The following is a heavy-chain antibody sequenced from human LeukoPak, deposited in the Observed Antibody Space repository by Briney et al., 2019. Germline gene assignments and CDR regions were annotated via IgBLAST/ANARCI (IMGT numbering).Heavy chain of an antibody. D-gene: IGHD3-16*01. J-gene: IGHJ4*02. Sequence: GASVKVSRKASGYTFTNYGFTWVRQAPGQGLEWMGWISAYNGNTNYAQKLQGRVTMTTDTSTSTAYMELRSLRSDDTAVYYCARSPYDYVWGSFDYWGQGTLVTVSS. V-gene: IGHV1-18*01. CDR1: GYTFTNYG. CDR3: ARSPYDYVWGSFDY. CDR2: ISAYNGNT.